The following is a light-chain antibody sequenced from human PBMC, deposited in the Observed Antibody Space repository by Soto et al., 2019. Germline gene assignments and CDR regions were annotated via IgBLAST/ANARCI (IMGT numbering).Light chain of an antibody. CDR2: EVT. V-gene: IGLV2-14*01. CDR3: SSYRRSSTLV. Sequence: QSVLTQPASVSGSPGQSITISCTGTSSDVGGYNYVSWYQQLPGKAPELMIYEVTNRPSGVSNRFSGSKSGNTASLTISGLQAEDEADYYCSSYRRSSTLVFGGGTKVTVL. CDR1: SSDVGGYNY. J-gene: IGLJ2*01.